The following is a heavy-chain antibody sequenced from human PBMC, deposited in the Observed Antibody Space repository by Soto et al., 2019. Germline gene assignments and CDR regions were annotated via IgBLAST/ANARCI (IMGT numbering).Heavy chain of an antibody. CDR1: GGSISSHY. Sequence: SETLSLTCFVSGGSISSHYWTWIRQPPGKGLEWIGYIYSSGSTNYNPSLKSRVIISVDTSNDQFSLKLSSVTAADTAVYYCARDRYSNGWVDYWGQGTLVTVSS. J-gene: IGHJ4*02. CDR2: IYSSGST. V-gene: IGHV4-59*11. D-gene: IGHD6-19*01. CDR3: ARDRYSNGWVDY.